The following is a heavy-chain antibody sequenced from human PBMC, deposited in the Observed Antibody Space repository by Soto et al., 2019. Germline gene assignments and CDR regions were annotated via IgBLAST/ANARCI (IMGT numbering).Heavy chain of an antibody. J-gene: IGHJ6*02. CDR1: GYSFTDYH. V-gene: IGHV1-2*04. D-gene: IGHD2-8*01. CDR3: ARGDSTDCSNGVCSFFYNHDMDV. CDR2: INPKSGGT. Sequence: ASVKFSCKASGYSFTDYHIHWVRQAPGQGLEWLGRINPKSGGTSTAQKFQGWVTMTMDTSISTASMELTRLTSDDTAIYYCARGDSTDCSNGVCSFFYNHDMDVWGQGTTVT.